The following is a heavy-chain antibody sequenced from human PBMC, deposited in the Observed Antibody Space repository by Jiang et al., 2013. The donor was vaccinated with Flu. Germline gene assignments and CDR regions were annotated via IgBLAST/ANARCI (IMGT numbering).Heavy chain of an antibody. V-gene: IGHV1-69*01. D-gene: IGHD2-21*02. J-gene: IGHJ4*02. Sequence: GAEVKKPGSSVKVSCKASGGTFSSSVIGWARQAPGQGLEWMGAIIPISGTSNHAQKFQGRVTITADGSTNTIYMELSSLRSEDTAVYFYARLKPCGGDCYYFDFWGQGTPVTVAS. CDR1: GGTFSSSV. CDR3: ARLKPCGGDCYYFDF. CDR2: IIPISGTS.